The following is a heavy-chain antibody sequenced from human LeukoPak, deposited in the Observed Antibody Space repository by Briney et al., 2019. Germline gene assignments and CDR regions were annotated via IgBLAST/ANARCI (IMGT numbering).Heavy chain of an antibody. J-gene: IGHJ5*02. CDR2: AHSSGGT. CDR3: ARDSHSIDVATPGGFDP. Sequence: SETLSLTCTVSGDSISSYFWSWIRQPPGKGLEWIGYAHSSGGTNYNPSLNSRVTISADASKNQFSLNLRSVTAADTAVYYCARDSHSIDVATPGGFDPWGQGTLVTVSS. D-gene: IGHD1-26*01. V-gene: IGHV4-59*01. CDR1: GDSISSYF.